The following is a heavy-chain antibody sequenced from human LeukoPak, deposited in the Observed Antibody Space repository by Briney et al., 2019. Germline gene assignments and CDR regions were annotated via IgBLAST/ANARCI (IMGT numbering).Heavy chain of an antibody. Sequence: GRSLRLSCAASGFTFNTYAMNWVRQAPGKGLEWVSSISGSGENTYYADSVKGRFTISRDNSKNTLSLQMNSLRAEDTAVYYCAKDQSGWPSSEYYFDYWGQGTLVTVSS. CDR2: ISGSGENT. CDR3: AKDQSGWPSSEYYFDY. D-gene: IGHD6-19*01. V-gene: IGHV3-23*01. CDR1: GFTFNTYA. J-gene: IGHJ4*02.